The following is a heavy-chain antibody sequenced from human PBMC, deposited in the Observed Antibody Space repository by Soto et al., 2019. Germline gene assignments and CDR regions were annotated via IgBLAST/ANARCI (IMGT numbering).Heavy chain of an antibody. D-gene: IGHD4-4*01. CDR1: GGTSSSYA. Sequence: QVQVVQSGAEVKKPGSSVRVSCKASGGTSSSYAITWMRQAPGQGLEWMGGIIPILDTTDYAQKFQGRVTFTADESTRTGYMELSSLTSDDTGVYYCAIGGTTVNRRFDFWGQGTLVTVSS. V-gene: IGHV1-69*01. CDR3: AIGGTTVNRRFDF. J-gene: IGHJ4*02. CDR2: IIPILDTT.